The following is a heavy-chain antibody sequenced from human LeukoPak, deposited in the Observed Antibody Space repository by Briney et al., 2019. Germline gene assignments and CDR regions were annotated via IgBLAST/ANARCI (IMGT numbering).Heavy chain of an antibody. Sequence: QSGGSLRLSRAGSGFTLSRNYVRWGGQAAGEGLGGDAVIYSGGSTYYTDSVKGSFTFSRDNSKNTLYPQMTSLRAEDTAVYYCARDSAMIVVPNSARAFDIWGQGTLVTVSS. CDR3: ARDSAMIVVPNSARAFDI. CDR2: IYSGGST. J-gene: IGHJ3*02. CDR1: GFTLSRNY. D-gene: IGHD3-22*01. V-gene: IGHV3-66*01.